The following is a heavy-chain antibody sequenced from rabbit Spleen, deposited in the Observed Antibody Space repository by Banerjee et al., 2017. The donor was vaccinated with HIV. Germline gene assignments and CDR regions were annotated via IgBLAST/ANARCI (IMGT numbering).Heavy chain of an antibody. CDR2: IYAGSTGST. V-gene: IGHV1S45*01. CDR3: ARDLVAVIGWNFNL. Sequence: EESGGGLVQPEGSLTLTCTASGLDFSSSYWICWVRQAPGKGLEWIACIYAGSTGSTYYASWAKGRFTISKTSSTTVTLQMTSLTAADTATYFCARDLVAVIGWNFNLWGQGTLVTVS. D-gene: IGHD1-1*01. J-gene: IGHJ4*01. CDR1: GLDFSSSYW.